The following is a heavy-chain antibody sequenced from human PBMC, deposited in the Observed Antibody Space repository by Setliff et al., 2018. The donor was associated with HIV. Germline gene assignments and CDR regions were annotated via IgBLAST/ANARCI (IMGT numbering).Heavy chain of an antibody. CDR3: ATGYFYDSSGYKH. D-gene: IGHD3-22*01. J-gene: IGHJ4*02. CDR1: GFTFSNFA. Sequence: PGGSLRLSCVASGFTFSNFAMHWVRQAPGKGLEWVSVISYDGSRISYADSVKGRFTISRDNAKNSLYLQMNSLRAEDTAVYYCATGYFYDSSGYKHWGQGTLVTVSS. CDR2: ISYDGSRI. V-gene: IGHV3-30*07.